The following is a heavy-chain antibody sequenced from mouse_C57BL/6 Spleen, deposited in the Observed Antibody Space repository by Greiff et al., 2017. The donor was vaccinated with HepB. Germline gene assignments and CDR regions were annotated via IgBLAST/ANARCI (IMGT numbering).Heavy chain of an antibody. V-gene: IGHV1-18*01. J-gene: IGHJ4*01. CDR2: INPNNGGT. Sequence: EVQGVESGPELVKPGASVKIPCKASGYTFTDYNMDWVKQSHGKSLEWIGDINPNNGGTIYNQKFKGKATLTVDKSSSTAYMELRSLTSEDTAVYYCARSGDYLYAMDYWGQGTSVTVSS. D-gene: IGHD2-4*01. CDR1: GYTFTDYN. CDR3: ARSGDYLYAMDY.